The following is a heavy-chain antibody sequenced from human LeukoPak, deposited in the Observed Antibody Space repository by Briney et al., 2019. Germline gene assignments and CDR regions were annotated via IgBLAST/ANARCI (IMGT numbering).Heavy chain of an antibody. CDR3: ARSLGGGVEMATVRLFDY. Sequence: PGGSLRLSCAASGFIFSSYSMNWVRQAPGKGLEWVSSISTSSTYMSCTDSVKGRFTISRDNAKNSLYLQMNSLRAEDTAVYYCARSLGGGVEMATVRLFDYWGQGTLVTVSS. CDR2: ISTSSTYM. V-gene: IGHV3-21*01. CDR1: GFIFSSYS. J-gene: IGHJ4*02. D-gene: IGHD5-24*01.